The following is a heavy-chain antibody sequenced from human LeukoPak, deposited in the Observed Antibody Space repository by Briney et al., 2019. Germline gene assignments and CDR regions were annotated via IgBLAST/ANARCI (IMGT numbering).Heavy chain of an antibody. Sequence: SETLSLTCTVSGGSISSGSYYWSWIRQPAGKGLEWIGRIYTSGSTNYSPSLKSRVTISVDTSKNQFSLKLSSVTAADTAVYYCARISSDYDILTGYRKVYYYYYMDVWGKGTTVTVSS. V-gene: IGHV4-61*02. CDR2: IYTSGST. CDR3: ARISSDYDILTGYRKVYYYYYMDV. J-gene: IGHJ6*03. CDR1: GGSISSGSYY. D-gene: IGHD3-9*01.